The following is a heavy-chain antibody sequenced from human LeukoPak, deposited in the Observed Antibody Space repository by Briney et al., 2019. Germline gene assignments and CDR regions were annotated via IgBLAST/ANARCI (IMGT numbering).Heavy chain of an antibody. CDR2: IYYSGST. J-gene: IGHJ4*02. D-gene: IGHD3-16*01. CDR1: GGSISSGGYY. CDR3: ARGYDYVYYFDY. V-gene: IGHV4-31*03. Sequence: PSQTLSLTCTVSGGSISSGGYYWSWIRQHPGKGLEWIGYIYYSGSTYYNPSLKSRVTISVDTSKNQFSLKLSSVTAADTAVYYCARGYDYVYYFDYWGQGTLVTVPS.